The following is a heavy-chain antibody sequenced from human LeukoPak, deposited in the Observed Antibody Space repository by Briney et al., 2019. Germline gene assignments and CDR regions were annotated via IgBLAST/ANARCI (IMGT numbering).Heavy chain of an antibody. CDR2: INSNGSTT. Sequence: GGSLRLSCAASGFTFSSYWMHWVRQAPGKGLVWVSRINSNGSTTSYADSVKGRFTISRDNAKNTLYLQMNSLRAEDTAVYYCARRSAAKDAFDIWGQGTMVTVSS. J-gene: IGHJ3*02. CDR3: ARRSAAKDAFDI. D-gene: IGHD6-25*01. V-gene: IGHV3-74*01. CDR1: GFTFSSYW.